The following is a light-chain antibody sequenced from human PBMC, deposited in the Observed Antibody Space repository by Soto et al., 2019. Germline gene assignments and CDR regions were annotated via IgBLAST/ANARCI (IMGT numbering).Light chain of an antibody. CDR3: QQYGSSPLT. CDR2: GAS. CDR1: QSVSSSY. Sequence: EIVLTQSPGTLSLSPGERATLSCRASQSVSSSYFAWYQQKPGQAPRLLIYGASSRATGIPDSFSGSGSGTDFTLTISRLEPEDFAVYYCQQYGSSPLTFGQGTKVEIK. V-gene: IGKV3-20*01. J-gene: IGKJ1*01.